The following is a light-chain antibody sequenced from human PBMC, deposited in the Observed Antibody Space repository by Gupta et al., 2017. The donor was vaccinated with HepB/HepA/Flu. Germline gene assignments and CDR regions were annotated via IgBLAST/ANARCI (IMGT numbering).Light chain of an antibody. Sequence: DIVMPQSPDSLAVSLGERATINCKSSQSVLYSPNNKNYLAWFQQKPGQPPKLLIYWASTRESGVPDRVSGSGSGTDFTLTISSLQAEDVAVYFCQQYHSLPWTFGQGTKVEIK. V-gene: IGKV4-1*01. CDR1: QSVLYSPNNKNY. CDR2: WAS. CDR3: QQYHSLPWT. J-gene: IGKJ1*01.